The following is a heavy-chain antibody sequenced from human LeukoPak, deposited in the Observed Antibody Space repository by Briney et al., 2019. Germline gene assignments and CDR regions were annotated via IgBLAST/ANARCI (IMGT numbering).Heavy chain of an antibody. V-gene: IGHV4-34*01. Sequence: GSLRLSCAASGFTFSSYSMNWVRQAPGKGLEWIGEINHSGSTNYNPSLKSRVTISVDTSKNQFSLKLSSVTAADTAVYYCARLTWFSYYYMDVWGKGTTVTISS. CDR2: INHSGST. J-gene: IGHJ6*03. CDR3: ARLTWFSYYYMDV. D-gene: IGHD3-10*01. CDR1: GFTFSSYS.